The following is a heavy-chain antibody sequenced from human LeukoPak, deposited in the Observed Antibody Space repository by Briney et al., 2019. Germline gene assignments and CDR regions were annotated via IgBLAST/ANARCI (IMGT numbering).Heavy chain of an antibody. CDR2: TSGTDDST. CDR3: ARDRAVGYYDSGGHVIFDY. Sequence: GGSLRLSCVASGFGFSYYDMNWVRQTPGKGLEWVSTTSGTDDSTYYADSVKGRFTISRDNSKNTLYLQMDSLRAEDTAVYHCARDRAVGYYDSGGHVIFDYWGQGTLVTVSS. D-gene: IGHD3-22*01. J-gene: IGHJ4*02. CDR1: GFGFSYYD. V-gene: IGHV3-23*01.